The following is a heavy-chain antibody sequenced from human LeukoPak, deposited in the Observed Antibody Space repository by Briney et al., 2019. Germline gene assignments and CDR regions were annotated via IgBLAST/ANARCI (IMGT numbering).Heavy chain of an antibody. V-gene: IGHV3-21*06. CDR2: ITSSSSYI. D-gene: IGHD1-26*01. CDR3: ARDPYSGHYGDYYYYYMDV. J-gene: IGHJ6*03. CDR1: GFTFSTYN. Sequence: GGSLRLSCAASGFTFSTYNMNWVRHAPGKGLEWISSITSSSSYIYYADSVKGRFTISRDNAKNSLYLQMNSLSPDDTAVYFCARDPYSGHYGDYYYYYMDVWGKGTTVTISS.